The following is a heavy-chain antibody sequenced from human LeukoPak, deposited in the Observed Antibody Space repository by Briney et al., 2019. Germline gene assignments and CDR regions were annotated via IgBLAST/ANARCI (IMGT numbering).Heavy chain of an antibody. J-gene: IGHJ3*02. D-gene: IGHD3-22*01. CDR3: ARDMYYYDSSGYYRDAFDI. CDR1: GYTFTSYG. CDR2: ISAYNGNT. Sequence: GASVKVSCKASGYTFTSYGISWVRQAPGQGLEWMGWISAYNGNTNYAQKLQGRVTMTTDTSTSTAYMELRSLRSDDTAVYYCARDMYYYDSSGYYRDAFDIWGQGTMVTVSS. V-gene: IGHV1-18*01.